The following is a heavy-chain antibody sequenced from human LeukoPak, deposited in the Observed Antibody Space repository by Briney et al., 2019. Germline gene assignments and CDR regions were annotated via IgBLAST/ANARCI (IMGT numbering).Heavy chain of an antibody. J-gene: IGHJ3*02. D-gene: IGHD5-18*01. V-gene: IGHV3-53*01. CDR1: GFTVNSNY. CDR2: IYSGGTT. CDR3: ARGGGYTYGYLRGDAFDI. Sequence: GGSLRLSCAASGFTVNSNYMSWVRQAPGKGLEWVSIIYSGGTTYYADSVKGRFIISRDKSKNTLYLQMNSLRAEDTAVYYCARGGGYTYGYLRGDAFDIWGQGTMVTASS.